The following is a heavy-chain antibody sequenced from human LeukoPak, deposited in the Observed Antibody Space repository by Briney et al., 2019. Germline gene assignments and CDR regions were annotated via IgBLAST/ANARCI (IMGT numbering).Heavy chain of an antibody. CDR1: GGTFSSYA. V-gene: IGHV1-69*04. D-gene: IGHD2-2*01. CDR2: IIPIFGIA. J-gene: IGHJ5*02. Sequence: ASVKVSCKASGGTFSSYAISWVRQAPGQGLEWMGRIIPIFGIANYAQKFQGRVTITADKSTSTAYMELSSLRPEDTAVYYCAREKGDIVAVPAARSWFDPWGQGTLVTVSS. CDR3: AREKGDIVAVPAARSWFDP.